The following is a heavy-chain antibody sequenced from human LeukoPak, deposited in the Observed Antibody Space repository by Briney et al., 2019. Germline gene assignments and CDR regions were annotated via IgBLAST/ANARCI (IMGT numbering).Heavy chain of an antibody. CDR3: ARTFTGAGHDAFDI. D-gene: IGHD3-16*01. J-gene: IGHJ3*02. CDR1: GGSISSYY. V-gene: IGHV4-59*08. CDR2: IYYSGST. Sequence: SETLSLTCTVSGGSISSYYWSWIRQPPGKGLEWIGYIYYSGSTYYNPSLKSRVTISVDTSKNQFSLKLSSVTAADTAVYYCARTFTGAGHDAFDIWGQGTMVTVSS.